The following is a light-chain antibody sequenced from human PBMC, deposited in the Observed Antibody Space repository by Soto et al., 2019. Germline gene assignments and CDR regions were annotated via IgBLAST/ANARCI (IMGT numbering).Light chain of an antibody. V-gene: IGKV3-15*01. CDR1: QSISDT. J-gene: IGKJ1*01. Sequence: EIVMTQSPATLSVSPWGRATLSCRASQSISDTLAWYQQKPGQAPRLLIHGASTRATSFPARFSGSGSGTDFTLTISSLQSEDFAVYYCQQYNNWPWTFGQGTKVDIK. CDR2: GAS. CDR3: QQYNNWPWT.